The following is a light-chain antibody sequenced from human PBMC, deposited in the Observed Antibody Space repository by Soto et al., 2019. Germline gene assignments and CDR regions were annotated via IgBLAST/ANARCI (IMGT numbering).Light chain of an antibody. V-gene: IGLV2-8*01. CDR2: EVS. CDR3: CSYAGSNTFV. Sequence: QSVLTQPPSASGSPGQSVTISSTGTSSDVGGYKYVSWYQQHPGKAPKVIIYEVSKRPSGVPNRFSGSKSGNTASLIVSGLQAEDEADYYCCSYAGSNTFVFGTGTKVTVL. CDR1: SSDVGGYKY. J-gene: IGLJ1*01.